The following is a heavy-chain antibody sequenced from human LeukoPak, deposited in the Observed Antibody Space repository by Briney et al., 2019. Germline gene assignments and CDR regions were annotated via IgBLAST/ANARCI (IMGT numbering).Heavy chain of an antibody. CDR1: GYTSTGYY. CDR2: INPKSGGT. Sequence: ASVKVSCEASGYTSTGYYMHWVRQAPGQGLEWMGWINPKSGGTNYEQKFQGRVIMTRDTSISTAYMELSRLTSDDTAVYYCARHMPTANTSFDRWGQGTLVTVSS. D-gene: IGHD2-2*01. CDR3: ARHMPTANTSFDR. V-gene: IGHV1-2*02. J-gene: IGHJ5*02.